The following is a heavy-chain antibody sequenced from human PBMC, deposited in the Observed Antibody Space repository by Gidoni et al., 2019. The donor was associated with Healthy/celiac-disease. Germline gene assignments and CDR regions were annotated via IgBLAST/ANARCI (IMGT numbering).Heavy chain of an antibody. V-gene: IGHV3-9*01. D-gene: IGHD6-6*01. Sequence: VQLVESGGGLVQPGRSLRLYCAASGFTFDDYDMNLVRQAPGKGLGLVSGLSWNSGSIGYADSVKGRFTISRDNAKNSLYLQMNSLRAEDTALYYCAKDIKGASIAARPGAFDYWGQGTLVTVSS. J-gene: IGHJ4*02. CDR1: GFTFDDYD. CDR3: AKDIKGASIAARPGAFDY. CDR2: LSWNSGSI.